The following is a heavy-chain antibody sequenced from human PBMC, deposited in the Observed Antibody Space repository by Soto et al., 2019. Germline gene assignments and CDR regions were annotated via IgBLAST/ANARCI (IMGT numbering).Heavy chain of an antibody. Sequence: GGSLRLSCEASGFTFSGYGMHWVRQAPGKGLEWVAVISYYGTNEYYEDSVKGRFTISRDNSKNTLYLQMNSLRIEDTAVYFCARALPVAKGGFDPWGQGTLVTVSS. V-gene: IGHV3-30*03. CDR3: ARALPVAKGGFDP. D-gene: IGHD2-2*01. CDR2: ISYYGTNE. CDR1: GFTFSGYG. J-gene: IGHJ5*02.